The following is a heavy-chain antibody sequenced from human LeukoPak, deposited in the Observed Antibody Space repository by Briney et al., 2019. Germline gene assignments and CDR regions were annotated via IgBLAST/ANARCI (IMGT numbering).Heavy chain of an antibody. J-gene: IGHJ4*02. Sequence: ASVKVSCKASGYTFTGYYIHWVRQAPGQGLEWMGRINPNSGGTNYAQKFQGRVTMTRDTSISTAYMELSRLRSDDTAVYYCARGARYYYDSSGYYFRDFDYWGQGTLVTVSS. CDR2: INPNSGGT. CDR1: GYTFTGYY. D-gene: IGHD3-22*01. V-gene: IGHV1-2*06. CDR3: ARGARYYYDSSGYYFRDFDY.